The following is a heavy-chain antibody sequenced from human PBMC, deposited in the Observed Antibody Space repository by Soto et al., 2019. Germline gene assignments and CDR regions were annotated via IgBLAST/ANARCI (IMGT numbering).Heavy chain of an antibody. V-gene: IGHV3-21*01. CDR3: ASTLYGGNYDDFDI. CDR2: ISSSSSYI. Sequence: GLSLRLSCAAYGFTFSSYRMNWVRQAPGKGLEWVSSISSSSSYIYYSDSVKGRFTISRDNAKNSLYLQMNSLRAEDTAVYYCASTLYGGNYDDFDIWGQGTMVTVSS. D-gene: IGHD2-21*02. CDR1: GFTFSSYR. J-gene: IGHJ3*02.